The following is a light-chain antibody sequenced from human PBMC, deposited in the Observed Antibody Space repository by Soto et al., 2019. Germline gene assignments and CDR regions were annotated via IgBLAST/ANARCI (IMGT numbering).Light chain of an antibody. Sequence: EIVLTQSPATLSVSAWERVTLSFMASQSVSDNLAWYQQKPGQAPRLLIYGASIRATDIPARFSGSGSGTEFSLTISSLQSEDFAVYYCQQYNDWPLTFGGGTKVDI. CDR2: GAS. CDR1: QSVSDN. CDR3: QQYNDWPLT. J-gene: IGKJ4*01. V-gene: IGKV3D-15*01.